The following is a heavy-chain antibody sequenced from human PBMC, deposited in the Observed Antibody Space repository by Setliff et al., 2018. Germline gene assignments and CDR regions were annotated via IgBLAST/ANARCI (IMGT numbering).Heavy chain of an antibody. Sequence: PSETLSLICTVSGGSISSGVYYWAWIRQPPGKGLERIGRIYYRGDTYYNASLKSRLTLSVDTSKNQVSLNLRSVTAADTAVYYCARTGTYRYFDYWGQGTQVTVSS. CDR1: GGSISSGVYY. CDR2: IYYRGDT. V-gene: IGHV4-39*01. CDR3: ARTGTYRYFDY. D-gene: IGHD1-1*01. J-gene: IGHJ4*02.